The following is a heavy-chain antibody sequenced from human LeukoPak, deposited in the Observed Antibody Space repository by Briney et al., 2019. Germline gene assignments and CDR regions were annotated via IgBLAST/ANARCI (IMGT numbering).Heavy chain of an antibody. Sequence: SETLSLTCTVSGGSISSYYWSWIRQPPGKGLEWMGYIYYSGSANYNPPLKSRVTISPDTSKNQFSLKLSSVTAADTAVYYCARLRTVAEGTCDCWGQGALVTVCS. CDR1: GGSISSYY. J-gene: IGHJ4*02. CDR3: ARLRTVAEGTCDC. D-gene: IGHD4-23*01. CDR2: IYYSGSA. V-gene: IGHV4-59*08.